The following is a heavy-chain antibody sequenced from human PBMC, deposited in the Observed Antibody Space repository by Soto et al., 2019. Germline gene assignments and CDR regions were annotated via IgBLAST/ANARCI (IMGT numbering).Heavy chain of an antibody. D-gene: IGHD7-27*01. V-gene: IGHV5-10-1*01. Sequence: GETLKISCKGSGYSFTSYWISWVRQMPGKGLELMGKIDRTDSFTAYGPSFQAHVTISADRSIRTAYLQWSSLKASDTAMYYCARLFAVGINWAVYXGGQGTLVTVSX. J-gene: IGHJ4*01. CDR3: ARLFAVGINWAVYX. CDR2: IDRTDSFT. CDR1: GYSFTSYW.